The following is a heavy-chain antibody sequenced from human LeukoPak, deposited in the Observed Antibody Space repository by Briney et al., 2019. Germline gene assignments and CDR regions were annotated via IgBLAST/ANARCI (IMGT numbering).Heavy chain of an antibody. D-gene: IGHD6-19*01. J-gene: IGHJ2*01. CDR1: GGSISGYF. CDR2: IYASGST. V-gene: IGHV4-4*07. CDR3: TSLSGSSGWYGQCGDRYFDL. Sequence: PSETLSLTCTVSGGSISGYFWSWIRQPAGKGLEWIGRIYASGSTNYNPSLKSRVTISVDTSKNQFSLKQSSVTAADTAVYYCTSLSGSSGWYGQCGDRYFDLWGRGTLVTVSS.